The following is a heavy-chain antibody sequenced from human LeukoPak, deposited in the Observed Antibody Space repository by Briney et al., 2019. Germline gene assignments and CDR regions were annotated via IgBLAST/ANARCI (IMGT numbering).Heavy chain of an antibody. D-gene: IGHD3-10*01. CDR1: GGSINSYY. CDR2: IHYTGST. V-gene: IGHV4-59*01. Sequence: NLSETLSLTCTVSGGSINSYYWSWIRQPPGKGLECIGYIHYTGSTNYNPSLKSRVTKSVDTSKNQFSLKLSSVTAADTAIYYCARGGYYGSGNDFRFDPWGQGTLVTVSS. CDR3: ARGGYYGSGNDFRFDP. J-gene: IGHJ5*02.